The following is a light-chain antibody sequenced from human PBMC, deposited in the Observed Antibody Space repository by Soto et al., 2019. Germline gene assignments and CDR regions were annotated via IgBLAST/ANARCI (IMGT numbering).Light chain of an antibody. CDR2: GAS. V-gene: IGKV3-20*01. J-gene: IGKJ1*01. CDR1: QSVSSSS. CDR3: HQYVSSPWT. Sequence: EIVLTQSPGTLSLSPGKRATLSCRASQSVSSSSLAWYQQRPGQAPRLLIYGASRRASGIPDRFSGTGTGTDFILTISRLEPEDFAVYYCHQYVSSPWTFGPGTKVEV.